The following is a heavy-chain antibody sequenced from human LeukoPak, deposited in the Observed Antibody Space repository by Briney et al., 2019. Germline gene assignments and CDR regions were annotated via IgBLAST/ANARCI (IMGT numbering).Heavy chain of an antibody. CDR2: MYLSGTT. CDR3: AGLVGRYSSGLYYYYFDY. V-gene: IGHV4-4*02. J-gene: IGHJ4*02. CDR1: GDSINSLDL. D-gene: IGHD3-22*01. Sequence: SGTLSLTCTVSGDSINSLDLWSWVRQPPRKGLEWIGEMYLSGTTHSNPSVKSRVTISIDKSKNQFFLNLSSVTAADTAVYYCAGLVGRYSSGLYYYYFDYWGQGTLVTVSS.